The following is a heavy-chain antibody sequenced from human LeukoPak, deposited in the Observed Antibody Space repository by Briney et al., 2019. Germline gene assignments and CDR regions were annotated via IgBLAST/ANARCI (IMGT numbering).Heavy chain of an antibody. CDR3: ARLRTGTDRGAAEFDP. CDR2: IYPGDSDT. D-gene: IGHD1-1*01. J-gene: IGHJ5*02. V-gene: IGHV5-51*01. Sequence: MRGESLKISCKGSGSRFTSYWFGGVRQLPGKGLEWMGIIYPGDSDTRHSPSFQGQVTISAAKSISTAYLQWSSLKASDTAMYYCARLRTGTDRGAAEFDPWGQGTLVTVSS. CDR1: GSRFTSYW.